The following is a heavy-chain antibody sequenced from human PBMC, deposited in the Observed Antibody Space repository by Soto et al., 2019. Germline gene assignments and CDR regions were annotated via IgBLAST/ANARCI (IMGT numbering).Heavy chain of an antibody. V-gene: IGHV3-74*01. Sequence: EVQLVESGGGLVQPGGSLRLSCAASGFTFSTYWMHWVRQAPGKGLVWVLRINSDRRSTDYADSVKGRFTISRDNAKNTLSPKMNRLLAEDTAVYYGVRGVNPFDIWGQGTIVT. J-gene: IGHJ3*02. CDR1: GFTFSTYW. D-gene: IGHD3-22*01. CDR3: VRGVNPFDI. CDR2: INSDRRST.